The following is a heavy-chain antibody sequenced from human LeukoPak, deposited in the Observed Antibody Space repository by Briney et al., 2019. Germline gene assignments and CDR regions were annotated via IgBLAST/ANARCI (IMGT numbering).Heavy chain of an antibody. V-gene: IGHV4-59*01. CDR2: IYYSEST. Sequence: SETLSLTCTVSGGSISSYYWSWIRQPPGKGLEWIGYIYYSESTYYNPSLKSRVTISVDTSKNQFSLNLTSVTTADTAVYYCARVSCSSTSCPRRDALDVWGQGTMVTVSS. D-gene: IGHD2-2*01. CDR1: GGSISSYY. CDR3: ARVSCSSTSCPRRDALDV. J-gene: IGHJ3*01.